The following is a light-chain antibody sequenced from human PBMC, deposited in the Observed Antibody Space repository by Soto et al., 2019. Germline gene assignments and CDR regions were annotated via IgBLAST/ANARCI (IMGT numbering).Light chain of an antibody. J-gene: IGKJ4*01. V-gene: IGKV3-11*01. CDR2: DAS. Sequence: EIVLTQSPATLYLSPGERATLSCRTSQSVRRHLDWYQQKPGQAPRLLIYDASNRATGIPARFSGSGSGTDFTRTICSLEPEDFAGYYCQHRAAWPITFGGGTKVEI. CDR1: QSVRRH. CDR3: QHRAAWPIT.